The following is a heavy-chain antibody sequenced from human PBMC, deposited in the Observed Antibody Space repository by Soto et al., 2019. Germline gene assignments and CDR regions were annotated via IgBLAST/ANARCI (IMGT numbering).Heavy chain of an antibody. D-gene: IGHD1-26*01. CDR2: IKSITDGGTT. Sequence: PGGSLRLSCAASGITFSNAWMTWVRQAPGKGLEWVGRIKSITDGGTTDYAAPVKGRFTISRDDSKDPLYLQMNSLKTEDTAMYYCTSDGFSGIVGIWGQGTMVTVSS. V-gene: IGHV3-15*01. CDR1: GITFSNAW. J-gene: IGHJ3*02. CDR3: TSDGFSGIVGI.